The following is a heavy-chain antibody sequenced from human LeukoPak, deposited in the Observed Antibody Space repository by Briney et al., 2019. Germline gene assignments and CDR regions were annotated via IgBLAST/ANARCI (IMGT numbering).Heavy chain of an antibody. CDR1: GFTFSSYW. J-gene: IGHJ6*03. Sequence: QSGGSLRLSCAASGFTFSSYWMHWVRQAPGKGLVWVSRINTDGSSTSYADSVKGRFTISRDNAKNTLYLQMNSLRAEDTAVYYCARTTRGYCSSTSCSPDYYYYYYMDVWGKGTTVTVSS. D-gene: IGHD2-2*01. CDR3: ARTTRGYCSSTSCSPDYYYYYYMDV. V-gene: IGHV3-74*01. CDR2: INTDGSST.